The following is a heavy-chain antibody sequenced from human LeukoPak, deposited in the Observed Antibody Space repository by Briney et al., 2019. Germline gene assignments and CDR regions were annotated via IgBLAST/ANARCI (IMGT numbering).Heavy chain of an antibody. CDR1: GDSVSSNSAA. V-gene: IGHV6-1*01. D-gene: IGHD2-15*01. Sequence: LQTLSLTCAISGDSVSSNSAAWNWLRQSPSRGLEWLERTYYRSKWYNDYALSVESRITINPDTSKNQFSLQLNSVTPEDTAVYYCAREVVAGDDAFDIWGQGTMVTVSS. CDR3: AREVVAGDDAFDI. CDR2: TYYRSKWYN. J-gene: IGHJ3*02.